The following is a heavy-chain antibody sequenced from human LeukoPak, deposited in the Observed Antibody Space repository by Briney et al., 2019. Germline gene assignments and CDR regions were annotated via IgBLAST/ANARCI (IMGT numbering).Heavy chain of an antibody. Sequence: GRSLRLSCSASGFSFSDYGMHWVRQAPGKGLEWVALIWYDGSDKYYADSVWGRFAISRDNSKHTLSLEMNSLRAEDTAVYYCARGYCSGRRRPYFWFWGQGTLVTVSS. CDR3: ARGYCSGRRRPYFWF. CDR1: GFSFSDYG. CDR2: IWYDGSDK. J-gene: IGHJ4*02. V-gene: IGHV3-33*01. D-gene: IGHD2-15*01.